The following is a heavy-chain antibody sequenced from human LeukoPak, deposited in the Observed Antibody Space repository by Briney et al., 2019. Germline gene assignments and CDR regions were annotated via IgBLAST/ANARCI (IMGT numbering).Heavy chain of an antibody. Sequence: SETLSLTCTVSGGSISSYYWSWIRQPPGKGLEWIGYIYYSGSTNYNPSLKSRVTISVDTSKNQFSPKLSSVTAADTAVYYCATNRLNYYDSSGAFDIWGQGTMVTVSS. D-gene: IGHD3-22*01. CDR3: ATNRLNYYDSSGAFDI. J-gene: IGHJ3*02. V-gene: IGHV4-59*01. CDR1: GGSISSYY. CDR2: IYYSGST.